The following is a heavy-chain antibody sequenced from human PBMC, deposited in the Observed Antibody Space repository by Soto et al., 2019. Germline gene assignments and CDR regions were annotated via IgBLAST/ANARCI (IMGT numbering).Heavy chain of an antibody. D-gene: IGHD3-16*02. CDR1: GGTFSSYA. CDR2: IIPIFGTA. V-gene: IGHV1-69*13. J-gene: IGHJ4*02. Sequence: VASVKVSCKASGGTFSSYAISWVRQAPGQGLEWMGGIIPIFGTANYAQKFQGRVTITADESTSTAYMELSSLRSEDTAVYYCARGGLRLGELSLYLFDYWGQGTLVTVSS. CDR3: ARGGLRLGELSLYLFDY.